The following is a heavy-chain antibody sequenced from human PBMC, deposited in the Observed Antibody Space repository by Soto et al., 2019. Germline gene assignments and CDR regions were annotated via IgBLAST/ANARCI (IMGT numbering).Heavy chain of an antibody. CDR3: ARAHIGSTMTHDY. D-gene: IGHD4-17*01. V-gene: IGHV4-31*03. Sequence: SETLSLTCTVSGGSITTGGYYWSWIRRRPGEGLEWIGCIHNTGETYYKPSLKSRPTISLDKSENQFSLRLTSVTAADTAVYYCARAHIGSTMTHDYWGKGTLVTVSS. CDR2: IHNTGET. J-gene: IGHJ4*02. CDR1: GGSITTGGYY.